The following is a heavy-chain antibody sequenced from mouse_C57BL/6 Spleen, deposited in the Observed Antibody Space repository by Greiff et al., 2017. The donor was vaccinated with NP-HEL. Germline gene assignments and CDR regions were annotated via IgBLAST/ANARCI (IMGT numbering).Heavy chain of an antibody. Sequence: QVQLQQPGAELVMPGASVKLSCKASGYTFTSYWMHWVKQRPGQGLEWIGEIDPSDSYTNYNQKFKGKSTLTVDKSSSTAYMQLSSLTSEDSAVYYCARQLITTVVAPYWYFDVWGTGTTVTVSS. CDR2: IDPSDSYT. CDR3: ARQLITTVVAPYWYFDV. J-gene: IGHJ1*03. D-gene: IGHD1-1*01. CDR1: GYTFTSYW. V-gene: IGHV1-69*01.